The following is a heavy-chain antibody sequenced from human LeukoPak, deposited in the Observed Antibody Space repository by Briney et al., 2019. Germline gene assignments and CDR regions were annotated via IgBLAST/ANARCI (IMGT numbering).Heavy chain of an antibody. CDR1: GFTVSSNH. Sequence: PGGSLRLSCAASGFTVSSNHMSWVRQAPGKGLEWVSVIYSGGSTDYADSVKGRFTISRDNAKNSLYLQMNSLRAEDMAVYYCARAKQQAAYWGQGTLVTVSS. J-gene: IGHJ4*02. V-gene: IGHV3-53*01. CDR3: ARAKQQAAY. CDR2: IYSGGST. D-gene: IGHD6-13*01.